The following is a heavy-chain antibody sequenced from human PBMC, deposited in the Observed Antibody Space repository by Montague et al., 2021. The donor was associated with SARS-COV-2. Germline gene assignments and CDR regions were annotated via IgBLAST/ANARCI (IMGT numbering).Heavy chain of an antibody. CDR3: ARSLYPSGTYYLAY. Sequence: SETLSLTCSVSGGSFGSYYWSWLRQPPRKGLEWIGHIHYSGSTTYSPSFKSRVTISIDTPKNQFSLKLSSVTAADTAVYYCARSLYPSGTYYLAYWGQGTLVTVSS. CDR1: GGSFGSYY. J-gene: IGHJ4*02. CDR2: IHYSGST. D-gene: IGHD3-10*01. V-gene: IGHV4-59*12.